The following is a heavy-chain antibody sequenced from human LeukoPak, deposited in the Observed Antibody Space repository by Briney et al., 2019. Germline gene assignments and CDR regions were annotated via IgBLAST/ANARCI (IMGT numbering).Heavy chain of an antibody. CDR1: GFTFSSYS. Sequence: PGGSLRLSCAASGFTFSSYSMNWVRQAPGKGLEWVSSISSSSSYIYYADSVKGRFTISRDNSKNTLYLQMNSLRAEDTAVYYCAKEITMIPLDYWGQGTLVTVSS. J-gene: IGHJ4*02. D-gene: IGHD3-22*01. CDR2: ISSSSSYI. CDR3: AKEITMIPLDY. V-gene: IGHV3-21*04.